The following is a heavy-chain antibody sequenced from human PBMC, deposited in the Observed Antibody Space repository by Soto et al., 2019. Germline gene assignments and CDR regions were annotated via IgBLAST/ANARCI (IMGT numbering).Heavy chain of an antibody. D-gene: IGHD3-22*01. CDR3: ARSSLYYYDSSGYLPYDY. J-gene: IGHJ4*02. CDR1: GFTFRSYW. CDR2: IKQDGSEK. V-gene: IGHV3-7*03. Sequence: PGGSLRLSCAASGFTFRSYWMSWVRPAQGKGLEWVANIKQDGSEKYYVDSVKGLFTISRDNAKNSLYLQMNSLRAEDTAVYYFARSSLYYYDSSGYLPYDYWGQGTLVTVSS.